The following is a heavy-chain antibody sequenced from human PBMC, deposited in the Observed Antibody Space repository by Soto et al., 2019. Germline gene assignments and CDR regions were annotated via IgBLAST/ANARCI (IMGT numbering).Heavy chain of an antibody. D-gene: IGHD1-1*01. CDR3: TRGPRSTSTGTGAF. V-gene: IGHV3-43D*03. CDR2: ISWDGGST. Sequence: GGSLRLSCAASGFTFDDYTMHWVRQAPGKGLEWVSLISWDGGSTNYADSVKGRFTISRDNAKNTLYLQMNALRVEDTAVYYCTRGPRSTSTGTGAFWGQGTLVTVSS. CDR1: GFTFDDYT. J-gene: IGHJ4*02.